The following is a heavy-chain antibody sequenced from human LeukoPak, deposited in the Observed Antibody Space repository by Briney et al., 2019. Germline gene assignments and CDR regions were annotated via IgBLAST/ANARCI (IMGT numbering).Heavy chain of an antibody. CDR1: GGSISSGGYY. V-gene: IGHV4-30-2*01. CDR3: AKQDSGSYSDY. CDR2: IYHSGST. J-gene: IGHJ4*02. D-gene: IGHD1-26*01. Sequence: SETLSLTCTVSGGSISSGGYYWSWIRQPPGKGLEWIGYIYHSGSTYYNPSLKSRVTISVDRSKNQFSLKLSSVTAADTAVYYCAKQDSGSYSDYWGQGTLVTVSS.